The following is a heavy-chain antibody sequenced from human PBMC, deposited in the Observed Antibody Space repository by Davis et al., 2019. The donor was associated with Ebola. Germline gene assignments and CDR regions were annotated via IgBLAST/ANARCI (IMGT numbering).Heavy chain of an antibody. CDR2: ISGSGGTT. J-gene: IGHJ3*01. CDR1: GFTFSSYA. Sequence: GGSLRLSCAASGFTFSSYAMSWVRQAPGKGLEWVSSISGSGGTTYSADSVKGRFTISRDNSKNTLYLQMSSLRVEDTAVYYCAKAGPTHYDILTGSTVWGQGTMVTVSS. CDR3: AKAGPTHYDILTGSTV. V-gene: IGHV3-23*01. D-gene: IGHD3-9*01.